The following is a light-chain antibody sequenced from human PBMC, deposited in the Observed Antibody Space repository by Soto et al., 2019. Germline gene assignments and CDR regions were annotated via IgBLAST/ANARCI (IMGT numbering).Light chain of an antibody. V-gene: IGLV2-14*01. Sequence: QSVLTQPPSASGSAGQSVTISCTGPTNDVGGFNYVSWYQQHPGRAPKLLIFEVSHRPSGVSNRFSGSKSGNTASLTISGLQAEDEADYYCLSYTSISARVFGTGTKVTVL. CDR3: LSYTSISARV. CDR1: TNDVGGFNY. J-gene: IGLJ1*01. CDR2: EVS.